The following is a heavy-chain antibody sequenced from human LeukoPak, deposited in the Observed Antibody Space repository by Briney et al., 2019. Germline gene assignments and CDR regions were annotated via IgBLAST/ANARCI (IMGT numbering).Heavy chain of an antibody. CDR2: INGGDGNT. CDR3: ARSYIVVVPAVYFDY. Sequence: ASVKVSCKASGYTFSTYAIQWVRQAPGQRLEWMGWINGGDGNTKYSQKFQGRVAITRYTSASTAYVELSSLRSEDTAVYYCARSYIVVVPAVYFDYWGQGTLVTVSS. V-gene: IGHV1-3*01. CDR1: GYTFSTYA. J-gene: IGHJ4*02. D-gene: IGHD2-2*01.